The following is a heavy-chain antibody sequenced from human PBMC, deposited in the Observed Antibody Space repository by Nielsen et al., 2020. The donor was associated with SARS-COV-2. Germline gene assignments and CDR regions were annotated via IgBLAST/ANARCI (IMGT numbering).Heavy chain of an antibody. V-gene: IGHV1-69*06. Sequence: SVKVSCKASGGTFSSYAISWVRQAPGQGLEWMGGIIPIFGTANYAQKFQGRVAITADKSTSTAYMELSSLRSEDTAVYYCAVGPSPYYYGMDVWGQGTTVTVSS. CDR3: AVGPSPYYYGMDV. CDR1: GGTFSSYA. J-gene: IGHJ6*02. D-gene: IGHD1-26*01. CDR2: IIPIFGTA.